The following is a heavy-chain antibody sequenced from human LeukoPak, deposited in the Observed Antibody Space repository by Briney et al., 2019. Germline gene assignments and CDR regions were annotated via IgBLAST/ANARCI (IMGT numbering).Heavy chain of an antibody. J-gene: IGHJ4*02. CDR3: ARRGYFDSTGYLNY. D-gene: IGHD3-22*01. V-gene: IGHV4-39*07. CDR2: IYYSGST. Sequence: SETLSLTCTVSGGSISSSSYYWGWIRQPPGKGLEWIGSIYYSGSTYYSPSLKSRVTISVDKSKNQFSLKLSSVTAADTAVYFCARRGYFDSTGYLNYWGQGTLVTVSS. CDR1: GGSISSSSYY.